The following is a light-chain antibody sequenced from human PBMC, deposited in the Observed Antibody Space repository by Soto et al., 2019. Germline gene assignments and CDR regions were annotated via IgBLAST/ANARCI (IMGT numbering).Light chain of an antibody. CDR3: LQDYNYPWT. Sequence: AIQMTQSPSSLSASVGDRVTITCRASQGIRDDLGWYQQKPGKAPKLLIYSASSLQSGVPSRFSGSGSGTDFTLTISSLQPEDFATYYCLQDYNYPWTFGQGTKLDIK. V-gene: IGKV1-6*01. CDR1: QGIRDD. J-gene: IGKJ1*01. CDR2: SAS.